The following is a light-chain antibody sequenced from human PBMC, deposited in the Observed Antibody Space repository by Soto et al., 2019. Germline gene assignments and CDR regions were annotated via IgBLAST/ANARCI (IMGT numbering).Light chain of an antibody. V-gene: IGKV3-15*01. CDR3: QQYNNWPQT. CDR1: QSVATN. CDR2: GAS. J-gene: IGKJ1*01. Sequence: EAVLTQSPATLSVSPGERVTLSCRASQSVATNLAWYQQRPGQAPRLLIYGASKRAIGLPARFSGSGSGTEFTLTITILQSEDFAVYYCQQYNNWPQTFGQGTK.